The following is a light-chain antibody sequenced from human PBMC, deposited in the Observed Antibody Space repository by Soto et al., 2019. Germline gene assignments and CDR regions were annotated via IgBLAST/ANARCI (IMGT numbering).Light chain of an antibody. V-gene: IGKV3-20*01. CDR3: QQYDSSPLT. Sequence: EIVLTQSPGTLSLSPGERATLSCMSSQSVSSSYLAWYQQKLGQAPRLLIYGASSMATGIPDRFSGSGSGTDVTLTISRLEPEDFAVYYCQQYDSSPLTFGGGTKVEIK. CDR2: GAS. CDR1: QSVSSSY. J-gene: IGKJ4*01.